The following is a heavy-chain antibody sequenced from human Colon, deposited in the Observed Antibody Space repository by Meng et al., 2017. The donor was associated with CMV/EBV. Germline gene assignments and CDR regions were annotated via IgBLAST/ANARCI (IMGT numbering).Heavy chain of an antibody. V-gene: IGHV3-23*01. Sequence: GGSLRLSCATSGFTFSNYAMNWVRQPPGRGLEWVSGISTGGDNTNYVDSVKGRFTISRDNSKNTLYLQMNSLRAEDTAVYYCARDPMAFCISTSCRSDYFDYWGQGAQVTVSS. CDR3: ARDPMAFCISTSCRSDYFDY. J-gene: IGHJ4*02. D-gene: IGHD2-2*01. CDR1: GFTFSNYA. CDR2: ISTGGDNT.